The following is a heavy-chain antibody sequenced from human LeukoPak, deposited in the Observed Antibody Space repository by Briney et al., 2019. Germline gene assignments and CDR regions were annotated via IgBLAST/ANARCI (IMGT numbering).Heavy chain of an antibody. CDR3: AREGGYSYGPDC. CDR2: ISSSGSVI. V-gene: IGHV3-48*01. CDR1: GFSFSTYS. J-gene: IGHJ4*02. D-gene: IGHD5-18*01. Sequence: GGSLRLSCAASGFSFSTYSMNWVRQAPGKGLEWLSYISSSGSVIFYAESVKGRFTVSRDNAKDSLYLPMNSLRAEDTAIYYCAREGGYSYGPDCWGQGTLVTVSS.